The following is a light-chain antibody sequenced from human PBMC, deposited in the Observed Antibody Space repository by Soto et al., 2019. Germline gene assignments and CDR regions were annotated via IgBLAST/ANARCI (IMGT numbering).Light chain of an antibody. J-gene: IGLJ1*01. CDR1: SSDVGGYNY. V-gene: IGLV2-14*01. CDR3: GSYTSRRTYV. Sequence: QSALTQPASVSGSPGQSITISCTGTSSDVGGYNYVSWFQQHPDKAPKVIISEVSDRPSGVSNRFSGSKSGNAASLTISGLQAEDEAEYYCGSYTSRRTYVFGTGTKLTVL. CDR2: EVS.